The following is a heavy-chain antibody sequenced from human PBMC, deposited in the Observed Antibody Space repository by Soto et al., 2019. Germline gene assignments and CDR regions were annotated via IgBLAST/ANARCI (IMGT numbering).Heavy chain of an antibody. CDR3: ARGQDTAEVGY. J-gene: IGHJ4*01. Sequence: PSETLSLTCGVYGGSLSGYYWTWIRQPPGKGLEWIGEIHPSGSTNYNPSLRSRATMSVDTPKSQFSLNLSSVTAADTAVYFCARGQDTAEVGYWGHGTLVTVSS. V-gene: IGHV4-34*01. CDR2: IHPSGST. D-gene: IGHD5-18*01. CDR1: GGSLSGYY.